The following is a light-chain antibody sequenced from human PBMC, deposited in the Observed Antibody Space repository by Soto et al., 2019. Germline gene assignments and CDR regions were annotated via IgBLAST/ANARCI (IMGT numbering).Light chain of an antibody. CDR2: AAS. CDR1: HFISTY. CDR3: QQCHSAPLT. Sequence: DIQMTQSPSSLYASIGDSVTISCRASHFISTYLNWYQQKLGKAPKLLIYAASSLQRGVPSRFRGSGSGTDFTLTISSLQAEDFATYYCQQCHSAPLTFGGGTKVEIK. J-gene: IGKJ4*01. V-gene: IGKV1-39*01.